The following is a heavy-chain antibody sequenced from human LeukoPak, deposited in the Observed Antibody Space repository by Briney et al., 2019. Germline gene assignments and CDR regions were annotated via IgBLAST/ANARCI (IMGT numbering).Heavy chain of an antibody. CDR2: ISSSSSYI. D-gene: IGHD2-2*01. V-gene: IGHV3-21*01. CDR1: GFTFSSYS. J-gene: IGHJ4*02. CDR3: ARDRHIVVVPAAIDY. Sequence: GGSLRLSCAVSGFTFSSYSMNWVRQAPGKGLEWVSSISSSSSYIYYADSVKGRFTISRDNAKNSLYLQMNSLRAEDTAVYYCARDRHIVVVPAAIDYWGQGTLVTVSS.